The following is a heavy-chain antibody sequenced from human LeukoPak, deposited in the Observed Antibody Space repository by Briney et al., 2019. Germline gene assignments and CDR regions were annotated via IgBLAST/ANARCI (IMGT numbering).Heavy chain of an antibody. CDR1: GASISSNSYY. V-gene: IGHV4-61*02. CDR2: IYSSGST. CDR3: ARDVPGSMGFDY. J-gene: IGHJ4*02. D-gene: IGHD2/OR15-2a*01. Sequence: TSQTLSLTCTVSGASISSNSYYWSWLRQPAGQGLEWIGRIYSSGSTNYNPSLKSRVSISMDTSRNQFSLNLSSVTAADTAVYYCARDVPGSMGFDYWGQGTLVTVSS.